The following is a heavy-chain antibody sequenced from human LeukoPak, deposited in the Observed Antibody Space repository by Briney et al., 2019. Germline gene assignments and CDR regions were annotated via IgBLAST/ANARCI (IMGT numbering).Heavy chain of an antibody. D-gene: IGHD3-10*01. CDR1: GFTFSSYA. Sequence: PGGSLRLSCAASGFTFSSYAMNWVRQAPGKGLEWVSAISGSGGSTYYADSVKGRFTISRDNSKNTLYLQMNSLRAEDAAVYYCANYGSGSPLNWFDPWGQGTLVTVSS. CDR2: ISGSGGST. J-gene: IGHJ5*02. CDR3: ANYGSGSPLNWFDP. V-gene: IGHV3-23*01.